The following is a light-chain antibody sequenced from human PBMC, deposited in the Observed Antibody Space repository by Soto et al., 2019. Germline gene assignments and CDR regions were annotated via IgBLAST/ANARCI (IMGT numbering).Light chain of an antibody. J-gene: IGLJ1*01. CDR3: SAYTRSNTEV. CDR2: EVS. Sequence: QSALTQPASVSGSPGQSITISCTGTSSDIGAYNYVSWYQQHPGKAHNLVISEVSNRPSGVSNRFSGSKSGNTASLTISGLQAEDEDDYECSAYTRSNTEVFAAGTKLTVL. V-gene: IGLV2-14*01. CDR1: SSDIGAYNY.